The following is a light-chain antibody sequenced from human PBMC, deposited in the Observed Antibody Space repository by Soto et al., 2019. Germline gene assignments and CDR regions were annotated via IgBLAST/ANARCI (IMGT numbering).Light chain of an antibody. CDR3: QQRSSAPLP. J-gene: IGKJ4*01. CDR2: NTS. Sequence: DIQMTQSPSSLAASLGDIVTITCRARQSISIYLYGYQPKPGKAHTLLIYNTSSLQSGVPSRFSGSGSGTDCTLTISRLEPEDFATYYRQQRSSAPLPFGGGTKVEIK. V-gene: IGKV1-39*01. CDR1: QSISIY.